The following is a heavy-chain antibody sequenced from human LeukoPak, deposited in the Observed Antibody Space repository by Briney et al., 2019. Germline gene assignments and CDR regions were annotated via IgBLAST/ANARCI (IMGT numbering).Heavy chain of an antibody. CDR2: ISYDGSNK. J-gene: IGHJ6*02. CDR3: AKPSYYYYGMDV. V-gene: IGHV3-30-3*02. CDR1: GFTFSSYA. Sequence: PGGSLRLSCAASGFTFSSYAMHWVRQAPGKGLEWVAVISYDGSNKYYADSVKGRFTISRDNSKNTLYLQMNSLRAEDTAVYYCAKPSYYYYGMDVWGQGTTVTVSS.